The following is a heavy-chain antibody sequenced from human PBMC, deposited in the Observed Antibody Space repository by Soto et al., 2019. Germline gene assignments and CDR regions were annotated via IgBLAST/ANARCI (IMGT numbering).Heavy chain of an antibody. CDR3: AREDCSGGSCYWYYFDY. CDR2: INHSGST. J-gene: IGHJ4*02. D-gene: IGHD2-15*01. CDR1: GGSFSGYY. Sequence: SETLSLTCAVYGGSFSGYYWGWIRQPPGKGLEWIGEINHSGSTNYNPSLKSRVTISVDTSKNQFSLKLSSVTAADTAVYYCAREDCSGGSCYWYYFDYWGQGTLVTSPQ. V-gene: IGHV4-34*01.